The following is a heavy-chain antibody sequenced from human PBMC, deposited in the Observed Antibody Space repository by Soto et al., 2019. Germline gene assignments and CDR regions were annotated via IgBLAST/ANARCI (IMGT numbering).Heavy chain of an antibody. V-gene: IGHV3-49*03. J-gene: IGHJ4*02. CDR3: IRGGAYVAFAY. D-gene: IGHD3-16*01. CDR1: GFTIGDYA. CDR2: IRGKAYGGTT. Sequence: GSLRLSCTVSGFTIGDYAMSWFRQAPGKGLEWISLIRGKAYGGTTEYAASVKGRFTISRDDSESSVHLQMNSLKTEDTAIYYCIRGGAYVAFAYWGQGILVTVSS.